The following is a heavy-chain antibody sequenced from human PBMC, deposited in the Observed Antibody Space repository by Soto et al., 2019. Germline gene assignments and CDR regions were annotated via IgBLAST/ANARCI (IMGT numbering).Heavy chain of an antibody. D-gene: IGHD5-18*01. J-gene: IGHJ1*01. CDR3: ARDGIQLGWSGRDRFDR. V-gene: IGHV4-30-4*01. CDR2: IYSTGSS. CDR1: GGSISTGNYY. Sequence: PSATLSLTCTVSGGSISTGNYYWSWIHHSPGKGLEWIGYIYSTGSSYYNPSLRSRVSMSVDKSKNQFSRNLSSVTAAETAVYVCARDGIQLGWSGRDRFDRWRKGSLVTVSA.